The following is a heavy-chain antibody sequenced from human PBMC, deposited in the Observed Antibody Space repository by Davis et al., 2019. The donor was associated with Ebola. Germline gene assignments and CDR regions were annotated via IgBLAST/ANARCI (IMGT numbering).Heavy chain of an antibody. CDR1: GGSFSGYY. D-gene: IGHD3-22*01. J-gene: IGHJ6*02. Sequence: MPSETLSLTCAVYGGSFSGYYWSWIRQPPGKGLEWIGEINHSGSTNYNPSLKSRVTISVDTSKNQFSLKLSSATAADTAVYYCARGRSGYYYYGMDVWGQGTTVTVSS. CDR3: ARGRSGYYYYGMDV. V-gene: IGHV4-34*01. CDR2: INHSGST.